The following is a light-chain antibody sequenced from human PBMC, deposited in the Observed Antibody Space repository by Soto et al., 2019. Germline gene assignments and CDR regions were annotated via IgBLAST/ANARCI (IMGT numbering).Light chain of an antibody. CDR1: QSISYN. CDR2: GAS. V-gene: IGKV3-15*01. J-gene: IGKJ2*01. Sequence: EIVMTQSPATLSVSPGERATLSCRASQSISYNLAWYQQKPGQAPRLLMYGASTRATGIPARFSGSGSGTEFTLTISSPQYEDSAVYYCHQYNNWPPNTFGQGTKLEIK. CDR3: HQYNNWPPNT.